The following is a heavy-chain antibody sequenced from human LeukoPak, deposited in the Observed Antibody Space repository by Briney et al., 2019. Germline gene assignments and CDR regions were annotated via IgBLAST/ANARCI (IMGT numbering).Heavy chain of an antibody. D-gene: IGHD3-3*01. CDR1: GLTFSSYW. CDR2: IKQDGSEK. Sequence: GGSLRLSCVASGLTFSSYWMSWVRQAPGKGLEWVANIKQDGSEKYYVDSVKGRFTISRDNAKNSLYLQMNSLRAEDTAVYYCAREYDFWSRFDYWGQGTLVTVSS. V-gene: IGHV3-7*01. CDR3: AREYDFWSRFDY. J-gene: IGHJ4*02.